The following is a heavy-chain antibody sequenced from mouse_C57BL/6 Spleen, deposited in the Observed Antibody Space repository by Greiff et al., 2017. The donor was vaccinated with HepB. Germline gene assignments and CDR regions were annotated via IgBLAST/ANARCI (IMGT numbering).Heavy chain of an antibody. CDR1: GFTFSDYG. Sequence: EVHLVESGGGLVKPGGSLKLSCAASGFTFSDYGMHWVRQAPEKGLEWVAYISSGSSTIYYADTVKGRFTISRDNAKNTLFLQMTSLRSEDTAMYYCARPIRDYDWYFDVWGTGTTVTVSS. CDR3: ARPIRDYDWYFDV. V-gene: IGHV5-17*01. J-gene: IGHJ1*03. CDR2: ISSGSSTI. D-gene: IGHD2-4*01.